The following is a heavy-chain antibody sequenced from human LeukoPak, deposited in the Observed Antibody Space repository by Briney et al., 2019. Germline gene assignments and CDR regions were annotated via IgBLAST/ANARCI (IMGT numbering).Heavy chain of an antibody. V-gene: IGHV3-7*01. CDR1: GFTFSSYW. CDR2: IKQDGSEK. D-gene: IGHD6-13*01. J-gene: IGHJ4*02. Sequence: GSLRLSCAASGFTFSSYWMSWVRQAPGKGLEWVANIKQDGSEKYYVDSVKGRFTISRDNAKNSLYLQMNSLRAEDTAVYYCAGGILVKAAAGNFDYWGQGTLVTVSS. CDR3: AGGILVKAAAGNFDY.